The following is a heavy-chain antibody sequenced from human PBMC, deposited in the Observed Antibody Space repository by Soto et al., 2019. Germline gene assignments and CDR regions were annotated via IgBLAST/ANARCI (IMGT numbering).Heavy chain of an antibody. CDR2: INPNSGGT. J-gene: IGHJ5*01. CDR1: GYTFTGDY. Sequence: GASVKGSGNASGYTFTGDYIPWVRPAPGQVLECRVCINPNSGGTIYAQKFQGRVTMTRDTSISTAYMELSRLRYDDTAVYYCATDYDVVWGTYRLDSWGHGTLVTVSS. CDR3: ATDYDVVWGTYRLDS. V-gene: IGHV1-2*02. D-gene: IGHD3-16*02.